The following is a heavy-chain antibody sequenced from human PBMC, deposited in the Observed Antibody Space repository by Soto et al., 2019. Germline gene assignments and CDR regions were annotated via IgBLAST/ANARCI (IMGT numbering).Heavy chain of an antibody. J-gene: IGHJ3*02. CDR3: ARDAPSLFLMQDAFDI. V-gene: IGHV3-7*01. D-gene: IGHD3-16*01. CDR1: GLTFSSYW. Sequence: GGSLRLSCAASGLTFSSYWMRWVRQAARKGLEWVANIKQDGSEKYYVDSVKGRFTISRDNAKNSLYLQMNSMRADHTRVYYCARDAPSLFLMQDAFDIWGRLTIVTV. CDR2: IKQDGSEK.